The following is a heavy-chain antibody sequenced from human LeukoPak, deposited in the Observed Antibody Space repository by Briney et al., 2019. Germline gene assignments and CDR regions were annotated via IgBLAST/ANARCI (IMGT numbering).Heavy chain of an antibody. D-gene: IGHD3-16*01. CDR2: IIPVLSTA. J-gene: IGHJ6*03. CDR3: ATTGGDIYYYYMDV. CDR1: GYNFMEYY. V-gene: IGHV1-69*13. Sequence: GASVKVSCKASGYNFMEYYIHWVRQAPGHGLEWMGGIIPVLSTANYAQKFQDRVTITADESTSTTYMELSSLKSEDTAVYYCATTGGDIYYYYMDVWGKGTTVTISS.